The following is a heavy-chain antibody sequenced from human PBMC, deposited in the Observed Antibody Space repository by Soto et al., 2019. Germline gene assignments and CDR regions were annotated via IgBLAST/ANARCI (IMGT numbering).Heavy chain of an antibody. CDR2: IYYSGLT. Sequence: PSETLSLTCTVSGDSISSDYWSWIRQPPGKGLEWIGYIYYSGLTNTNPFLKSRLTISVDTSKNQFSLKLTSVTAADTAVYYCARARGSSQNLDTWGQGTLVTVSS. D-gene: IGHD6-13*01. J-gene: IGHJ5*02. CDR1: GDSISSDY. CDR3: ARARGSSQNLDT. V-gene: IGHV4-59*01.